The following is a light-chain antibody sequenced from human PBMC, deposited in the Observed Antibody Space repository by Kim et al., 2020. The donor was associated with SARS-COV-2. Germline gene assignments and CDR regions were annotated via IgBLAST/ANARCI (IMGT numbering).Light chain of an antibody. CDR2: DTD. V-gene: IGLV3-19*01. Sequence: SSELTQDPSVSVTLGQTVRITCQGDSIRSHYASWYRQKPRQAPILVIYDTDNRPSGIPDRFSGSTSGHTASLTITGVQAEHEDDYYLNTRDSSGYNLVFG. CDR1: SIRSHY. CDR3: NTRDSSGYNLV. J-gene: IGLJ2*01.